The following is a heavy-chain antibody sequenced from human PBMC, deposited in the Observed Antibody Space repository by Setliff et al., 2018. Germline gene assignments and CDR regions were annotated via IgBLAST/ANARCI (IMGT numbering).Heavy chain of an antibody. D-gene: IGHD6-13*01. CDR1: GGTFSSYA. V-gene: IGHV1-69*13. CDR2: IIPIFGTA. J-gene: IGHJ4*02. Sequence: GASVKVSCKASGGTFSSYAIGWVRQAPGQGLEWMGGIIPIFGTANYAQKFQGRVTITADESTSTAYMELSSLRSEDTAVYYCARVQQLGTFDYWGQGTLVTVSS. CDR3: ARVQQLGTFDY.